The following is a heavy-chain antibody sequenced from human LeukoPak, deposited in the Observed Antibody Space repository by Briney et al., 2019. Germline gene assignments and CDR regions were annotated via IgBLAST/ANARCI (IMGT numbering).Heavy chain of an antibody. D-gene: IGHD2-2*01. CDR3: AKGGSGYCSSTSCLYYFDY. Sequence: PGGSLRLPCAASGFTFRNYAMNWFRQAPGKGLHGVSTISGSPDSTYYADSVKGRFTVSRDNSKNTLYLQMNSLRAEDTAVYYCAKGGSGYCSSTSCLYYFDYWGQGTLVTVSS. V-gene: IGHV3-23*01. CDR2: ISGSPDST. J-gene: IGHJ4*02. CDR1: GFTFRNYA.